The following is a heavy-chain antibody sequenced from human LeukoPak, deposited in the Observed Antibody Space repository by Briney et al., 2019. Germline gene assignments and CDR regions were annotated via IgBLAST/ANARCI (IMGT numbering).Heavy chain of an antibody. CDR2: IYPRDGST. J-gene: IGHJ4*02. CDR1: GYTFTNNY. CDR3: ARDQEGFDY. Sequence: VGSVKVSCKASGYTFTNNYLHWVRQAPGKGLEWMGLIYPRDGSTSYAQNFQGRVTVTRDTSTTTVHMELRGLRSEDTAVYYCARDQEGFDYWGQGTVVTVSS. V-gene: IGHV1-46*01.